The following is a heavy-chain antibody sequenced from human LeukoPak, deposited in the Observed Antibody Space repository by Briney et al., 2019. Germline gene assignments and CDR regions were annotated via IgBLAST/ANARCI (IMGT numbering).Heavy chain of an antibody. CDR2: IYYSGST. D-gene: IGHD3-22*01. Sequence: PSETLFLTCTVSGGSISSSSYYWGWIRQPPGKGLEWIGSIYYSGSTYYNPSLKSRVTISVDTSKNQFSLKLSSVTAADTAVYYCARLKATYYYDSSGYYDYWGQGTLVTVSS. CDR1: GGSISSSSYY. J-gene: IGHJ4*02. V-gene: IGHV4-39*01. CDR3: ARLKATYYYDSSGYYDY.